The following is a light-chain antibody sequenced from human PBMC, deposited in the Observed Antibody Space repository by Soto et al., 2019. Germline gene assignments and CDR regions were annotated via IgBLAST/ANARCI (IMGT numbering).Light chain of an antibody. CDR1: QSISRN. V-gene: IGKV1-39*01. J-gene: IGKJ5*01. Sequence: DIQMTQSPSSLSASVGDRVPITCRASQSISRNLNWYQHKPGKAPKLLIYAASSLQNGVSSRFSGGGSEPEFTLSISSLQPVHFGTYFCQQSYTTASIIFGQGTRLEIK. CDR3: QQSYTTASII. CDR2: AAS.